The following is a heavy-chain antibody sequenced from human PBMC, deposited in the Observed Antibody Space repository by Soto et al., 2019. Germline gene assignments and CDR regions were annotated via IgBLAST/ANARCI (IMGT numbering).Heavy chain of an antibody. V-gene: IGHV4-39*01. CDR3: ARLKSIVVVPAALWPTSSPIYYFDY. CDR2: IYYSGST. D-gene: IGHD2-2*01. CDR1: GGSISSSSYY. Sequence: PSETLSLTCTVSGGSISSSSYYWGWIRQPPGKGLEWIGSIYYSGSTYYNPSLKSRVTISVDTSKNQFSLKLSSVTAADTAVYYCARLKSIVVVPAALWPTSSPIYYFDYWGQGTLVTVSS. J-gene: IGHJ4*02.